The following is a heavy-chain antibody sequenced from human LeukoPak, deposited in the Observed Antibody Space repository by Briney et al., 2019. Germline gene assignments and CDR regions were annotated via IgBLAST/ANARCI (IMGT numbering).Heavy chain of an antibody. V-gene: IGHV3-30*18. D-gene: IGHD6-13*01. CDR3: ANESPGYSSSWYVY. CDR1: GFTFSSYG. CDR2: ISYDGSNK. J-gene: IGHJ4*02. Sequence: GGSLRLSCAASGFTFSSYGMHWVRQAPGKGQEWVAVISYDGSNKYYADSVKGRFTISRDNSKNTLYLQMNSLRAEDTAVYYCANESPGYSSSWYVYWGQGTLVTVSS.